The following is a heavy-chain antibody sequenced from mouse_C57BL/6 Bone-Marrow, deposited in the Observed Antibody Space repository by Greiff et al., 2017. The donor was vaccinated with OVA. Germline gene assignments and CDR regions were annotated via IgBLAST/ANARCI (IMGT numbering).Heavy chain of an antibody. D-gene: IGHD1-1*01. CDR3: ARSPTVEGYYFDY. J-gene: IGHJ2*01. Sequence: VQLQQSGAELVRPGASVKLSCKASGYTFTDYYINWVKQRPGQGLEWIARIYPGSGNTYYNEKFKGKATLTAEKSSSTAYMQLSSLTSEDSAVYFCARSPTVEGYYFDYWGQGTTLTVSS. CDR2: IYPGSGNT. CDR1: GYTFTDYY. V-gene: IGHV1-76*01.